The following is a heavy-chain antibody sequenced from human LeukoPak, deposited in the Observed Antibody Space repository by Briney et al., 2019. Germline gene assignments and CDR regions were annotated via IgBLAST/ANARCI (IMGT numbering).Heavy chain of an antibody. Sequence: RGSLRLSCAASGFTFSSYWMHWVRQAPGKGLVWVSRINSDGSSTSYADSVKGRFTISRDNAKNTLFLQMNTLRAEDTAVYYCASAEVIQYGMDVWGQGTTVTVPS. CDR3: ASAEVIQYGMDV. CDR1: GFTFSSYW. V-gene: IGHV3-74*01. D-gene: IGHD3-16*02. J-gene: IGHJ6*02. CDR2: INSDGSST.